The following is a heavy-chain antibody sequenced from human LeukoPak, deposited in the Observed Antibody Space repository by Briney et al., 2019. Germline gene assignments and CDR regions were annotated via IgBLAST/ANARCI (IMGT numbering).Heavy chain of an antibody. CDR3: ARTVGATGAFDI. CDR2: ISAYTGST. J-gene: IGHJ3*02. Sequence: ASVKVSCTASGYTFTNYGLTWVRQAPGQGFEWMGWISAYTGSTNYAQKLQGRVTLPTDPSTSTAYMDLRSLRSDDTAVYYCARTVGATGAFDIWGQGTMVIVSS. D-gene: IGHD1-26*01. V-gene: IGHV1-18*01. CDR1: GYTFTNYG.